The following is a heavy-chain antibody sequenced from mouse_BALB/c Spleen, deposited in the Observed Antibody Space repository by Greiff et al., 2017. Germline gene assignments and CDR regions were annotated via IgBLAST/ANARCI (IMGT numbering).Heavy chain of an antibody. V-gene: IGHV5-6*01. CDR3: ASPSTTATNYAMDY. CDR1: GFTFSSYG. Sequence: EVQLVESGGDLVKPGGSLKLSCAASGFTFSSYGMSWVRQTPDKRLEWVATISSGGSYTYYPDSVKGRFTISRDNAKDTLYLQMSSLKSEDTAMYYCASPSTTATNYAMDYWGQGTSVTVSS. CDR2: ISSGGSYT. J-gene: IGHJ4*01. D-gene: IGHD1-2*01.